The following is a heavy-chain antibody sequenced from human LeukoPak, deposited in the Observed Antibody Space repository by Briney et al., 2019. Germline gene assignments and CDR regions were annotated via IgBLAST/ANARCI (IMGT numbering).Heavy chain of an antibody. Sequence: GGSLRLSCEASGFTFNKYWMSWVRQAPGKGLEWVANIKEDGSETYYVGSVKGRFTISRDNAKKSLYLQMNSLRVEDTAVYYCARVFRWNYRSGFDYWGQGTLVTVSS. J-gene: IGHJ4*02. CDR1: GFTFNKYW. D-gene: IGHD1-7*01. CDR3: ARVFRWNYRSGFDY. V-gene: IGHV3-7*01. CDR2: IKEDGSET.